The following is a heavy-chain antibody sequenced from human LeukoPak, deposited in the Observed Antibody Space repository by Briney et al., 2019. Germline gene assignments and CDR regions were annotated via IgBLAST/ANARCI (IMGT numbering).Heavy chain of an antibody. D-gene: IGHD2-2*01. CDR3: ARSRPFYQLLPSDY. CDR2: ISAYNGNT. CDR1: GGTFSSYA. V-gene: IGHV1-18*01. Sequence: ASVKVSCKASGGTFSSYAISWVRQAPGQGLEWMGWISAYNGNTNYAQKLQGRVTMTTDTSTSTAYMELRSLRSDDTAVYYCARSRPFYQLLPSDYWGQGTLVTVSS. J-gene: IGHJ4*02.